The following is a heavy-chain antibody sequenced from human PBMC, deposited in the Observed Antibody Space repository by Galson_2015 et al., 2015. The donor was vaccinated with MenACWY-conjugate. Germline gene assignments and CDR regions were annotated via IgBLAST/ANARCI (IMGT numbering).Heavy chain of an antibody. Sequence: SLRLSCAASGFTFSSYRMNWVRQAPGKGLEWVSSISSSSSYIYYADSVKGRFTISRDNAKNSLYLQMNSLRAEDTAVYYCARDSTLYEMDVWGQGTTVTVSS. CDR1: GFTFSSYR. CDR2: ISSSSSYI. D-gene: IGHD3-3*01. J-gene: IGHJ6*02. V-gene: IGHV3-21*01. CDR3: ARDSTLYEMDV.